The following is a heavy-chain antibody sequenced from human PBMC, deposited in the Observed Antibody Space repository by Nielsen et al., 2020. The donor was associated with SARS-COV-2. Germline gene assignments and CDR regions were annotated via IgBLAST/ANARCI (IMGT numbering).Heavy chain of an antibody. CDR3: AKMRSQWLGRKDVMDV. CDR2: ISGDGDRT. D-gene: IGHD6-19*01. Sequence: GESLKISCAAAGFSFDTYAMHWVRQAPGKGLEWLAIISGDGDRTYYADSVKGRFTISRDNFMNTVRLQMNNLRPDDTGLYFCAKMRSQWLGRKDVMDVWGQGTTVTVSS. CDR1: GFSFDTYA. V-gene: IGHV3-30*18. J-gene: IGHJ6*02.